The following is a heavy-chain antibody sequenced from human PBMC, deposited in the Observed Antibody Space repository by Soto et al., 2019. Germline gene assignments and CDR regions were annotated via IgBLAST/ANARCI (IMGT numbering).Heavy chain of an antibody. CDR3: ARDWYQGAFDI. CDR1: GFTFSSYA. V-gene: IGHV3-30-3*01. D-gene: IGHD1-20*01. CDR2: ISYDGSNK. J-gene: IGHJ3*02. Sequence: PGGSLRLSCAASGFTFSSYAMHWVRQAPGKGLEWVAVISYDGSNKYYADSVKGRFTISRDNSKNTLYLQMNSLRAEDTAVYYCARDWYQGAFDIWGQGXMVTV.